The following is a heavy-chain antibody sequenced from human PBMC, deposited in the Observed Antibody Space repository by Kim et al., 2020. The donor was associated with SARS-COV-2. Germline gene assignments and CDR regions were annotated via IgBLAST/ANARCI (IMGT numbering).Heavy chain of an antibody. CDR1: GFTFSSYG. Sequence: GGSLRLSCAASGFTFSSYGMHWVRQAPGKGLEWVAVIWYDGSNKYYADSVKGRFTISRDNSKNTLYLQMNSLRAEDTAVYYCAREVGATGYFQHWGQGTLVTVSS. D-gene: IGHD1-26*01. J-gene: IGHJ1*01. V-gene: IGHV3-33*01. CDR3: AREVGATGYFQH. CDR2: IWYDGSNK.